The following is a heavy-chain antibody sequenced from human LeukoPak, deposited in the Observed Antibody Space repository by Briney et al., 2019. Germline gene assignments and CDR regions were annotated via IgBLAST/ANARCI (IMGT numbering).Heavy chain of an antibody. CDR3: ARPRHYYGSGSYYKRTYYFDY. D-gene: IGHD3-10*01. CDR2: IYHSGRT. CDR1: GYSISSGYY. J-gene: IGHJ4*02. Sequence: SETLSLTCTVSGYSISSGYYWGWIRQPPGKGLEWIGSIYHSGRTFYNPSLKSRVTISVDTSKNQFSLRLTSVTAADTAVYYCARPRHYYGSGSYYKRTYYFDYWGQGTLVTVSS. V-gene: IGHV4-38-2*02.